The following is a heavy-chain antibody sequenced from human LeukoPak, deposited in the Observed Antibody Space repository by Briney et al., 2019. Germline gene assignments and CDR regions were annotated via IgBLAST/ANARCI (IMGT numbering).Heavy chain of an antibody. V-gene: IGHV1-24*01. J-gene: IGHJ5*01. CDR1: RDTLTEFS. CDR3: ATKADGGGYCYENWFDS. Sequence: ASVKVSCKVSRDTLTEFSMRWVRQAPGKGLEWMGGFDPEDGETIYAQKFQGRVTMTEDTSSDTAYMEQSSQTLEVTDVYYSATKADGGGYCYENWFDSWGQGTLVTVSS. CDR2: FDPEDGET. D-gene: IGHD2-21*01.